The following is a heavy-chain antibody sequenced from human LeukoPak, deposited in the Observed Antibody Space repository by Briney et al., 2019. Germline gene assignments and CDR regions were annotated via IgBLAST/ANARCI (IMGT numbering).Heavy chain of an antibody. CDR1: GFTFSSYG. CDR2: ISYDGSNK. Sequence: GGSLRLSCAASGFTFSSYGMHWVRQAPGEGLEWVAVISYDGSNKYYADSVKGRFTISRDNSKNTLYLQMNSLRAEDTAVYYCATAIAAAASSSWFDPWGQGTLVTVSS. CDR3: ATAIAAAASSSWFDP. J-gene: IGHJ5*02. V-gene: IGHV3-30*03. D-gene: IGHD6-13*01.